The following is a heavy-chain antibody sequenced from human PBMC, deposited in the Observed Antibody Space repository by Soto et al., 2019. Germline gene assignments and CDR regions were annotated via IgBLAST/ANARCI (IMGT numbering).Heavy chain of an antibody. CDR3: ARLSLGYCSGGSCNQYNWFDP. V-gene: IGHV1-18*04. D-gene: IGHD2-15*01. CDR2: ISAYNGNR. Sequence: QVQLVQSGAEVKKPGASVKVSCKASGYTFTSYGISWVRQAPGQGLEWMGGISAYNGNRNDAQKLQGRVTMTTDTSTSTAYMELRSLRSDDTAVYYCARLSLGYCSGGSCNQYNWFDPWGQGTLVTVSS. J-gene: IGHJ5*02. CDR1: GYTFTSYG.